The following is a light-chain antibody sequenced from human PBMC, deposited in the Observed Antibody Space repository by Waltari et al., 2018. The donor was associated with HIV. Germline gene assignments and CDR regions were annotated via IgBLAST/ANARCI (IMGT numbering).Light chain of an antibody. Sequence: SAVTQPASVSGLPGQSITISCTGDDNDFDVYNFVSWYKQHPGKLPRLILYDVDSRSSGIPARFSGSRSGHTASLNISGLRAEDEADYYGALFTDDSTLLFGGGTKVTVL. CDR1: DNDFDVYNF. V-gene: IGLV2-14*03. J-gene: IGLJ2*01. CDR3: ALFTDDSTLL. CDR2: DVD.